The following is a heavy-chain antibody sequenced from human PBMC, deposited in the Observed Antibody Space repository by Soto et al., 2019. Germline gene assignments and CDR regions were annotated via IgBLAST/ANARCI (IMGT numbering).Heavy chain of an antibody. Sequence: SDTLSLTCCFSGFSLSSSSYSLSWIRQPPGKGLEWIGFIYQSGSTYYNPSLKSRVTMSLDRPKNQFSLKLSSVTAADTAVYYCARELLFYDSDGFSWDDAFDIWGQGTMVNVSS. J-gene: IGHJ3*02. CDR1: GFSLSSSSYS. V-gene: IGHV4-30-2*01. CDR2: IYQSGST. D-gene: IGHD3-22*01. CDR3: ARELLFYDSDGFSWDDAFDI.